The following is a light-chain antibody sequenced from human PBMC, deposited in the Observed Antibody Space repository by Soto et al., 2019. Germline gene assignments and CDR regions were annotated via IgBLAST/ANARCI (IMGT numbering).Light chain of an antibody. CDR2: DAS. Sequence: EIVLTQSPATLSLSPGERATLSCRASQSVSSNYLAWYQQKPGQAPRLLIYDASTRATGIPTRISGSGSGTEFTLTISSLQSEDFAVYYCQQYNSWPLTFGGGTKVEIK. CDR1: QSVSSN. CDR3: QQYNSWPLT. J-gene: IGKJ4*01. V-gene: IGKV3D-15*01.